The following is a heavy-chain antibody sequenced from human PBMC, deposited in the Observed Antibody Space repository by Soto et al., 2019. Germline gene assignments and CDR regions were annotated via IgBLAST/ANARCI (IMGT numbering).Heavy chain of an antibody. CDR3: QIDVGSGEWALG. CDR1: GGTFSNYV. J-gene: IGHJ6*01. Sequence: QVQLVQSGTEVKKPGSSAKVSCKASGGTFSNYVISWVRQAPGQGLEWMGGIIPLFGTTDYAKKFQGRIAITADESTTTVYMDWSTVRFKDTTLYFCQIDVGSGEWALGWGQGPRVIVSS. V-gene: IGHV1-69*01. D-gene: IGHD3-10*01. CDR2: IIPLFGTT.